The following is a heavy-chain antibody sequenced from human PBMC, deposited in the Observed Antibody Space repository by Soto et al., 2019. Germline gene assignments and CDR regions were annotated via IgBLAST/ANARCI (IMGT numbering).Heavy chain of an antibody. D-gene: IGHD6-13*01. CDR3: AKDQGGSICWYPGVSYYYGMDV. CDR1: GFTFSSYG. CDR2: ISYDGSNK. Sequence: QVQLVESGGGVVQPGRSLRLSCAASGFTFSSYGMHWVRQAPGKGLEWVAVISYDGSNKYYADSVKGRFTISRDNSKNTLYRQMNSLRAEDTAVYYCAKDQGGSICWYPGVSYYYGMDVWGQGTTVTVSS. J-gene: IGHJ6*02. V-gene: IGHV3-30*18.